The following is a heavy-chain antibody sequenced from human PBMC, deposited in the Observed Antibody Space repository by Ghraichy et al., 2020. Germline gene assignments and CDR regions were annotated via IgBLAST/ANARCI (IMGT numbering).Heavy chain of an antibody. CDR3: APSRGYDSSGYQLDY. Sequence: GGSLRLSCAASGFTFSSYSMNWVRQAPGKGLEWVSYISSSSSTIYYADSVKGRFTISRDNAKNSLYLQMNSLRDEDTAVYYCAPSRGYDSSGYQLDYWGQRTLVTVSS. V-gene: IGHV3-48*02. CDR1: GFTFSSYS. CDR2: ISSSSSTI. D-gene: IGHD3-22*01. J-gene: IGHJ4*02.